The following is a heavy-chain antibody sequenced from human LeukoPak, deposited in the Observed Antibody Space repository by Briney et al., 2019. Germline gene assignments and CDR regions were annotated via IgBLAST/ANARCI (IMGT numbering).Heavy chain of an antibody. CDR2: IYYSGST. J-gene: IGHJ3*02. Sequence: SETLSLTCTVSGGSISSYYWSWIRQPPGKGLEWIGYIYYSGSTNYNPSLKSRVTISVDTSKNQFSLKLSSVTAADTAVYYCARVDQRPYNDGFYIWGQGKKVNGSS. D-gene: IGHD1-14*01. V-gene: IGHV4-59*01. CDR1: GGSISSYY. CDR3: ARVDQRPYNDGFYI.